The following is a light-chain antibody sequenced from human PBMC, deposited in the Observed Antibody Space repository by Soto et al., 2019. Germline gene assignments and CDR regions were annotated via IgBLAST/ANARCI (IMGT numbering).Light chain of an antibody. CDR3: VLFMGSGLWV. Sequence: QAVVTQEPSFSVSPGGTVTLTCGLISGSVSPSYYPTWYQQTPGQAPRTLIYTTNTRPSGVSDRFSGSILGNKAALSIAGAQADDEADYYCVLFMGSGLWVFGGGTKLTVL. J-gene: IGLJ3*02. CDR2: TTN. CDR1: SGSVSPSYY. V-gene: IGLV8-61*01.